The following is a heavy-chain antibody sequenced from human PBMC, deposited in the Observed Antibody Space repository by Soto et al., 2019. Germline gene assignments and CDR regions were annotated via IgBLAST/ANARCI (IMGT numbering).Heavy chain of an antibody. CDR3: ASLPAAGYYYYGMDV. CDR2: IYTSGST. D-gene: IGHD6-13*01. CDR1: GGSISSYY. Sequence: SETLSLTCTVSGGSISSYYWSWIRQPAGKGLEWIGRIYTSGSTSYNPSLKSRVTMSVDTSKNQFSLKLSSVTAADTAVYYCASLPAAGYYYYGMDVWGQGTTVTVSS. J-gene: IGHJ6*02. V-gene: IGHV4-4*07.